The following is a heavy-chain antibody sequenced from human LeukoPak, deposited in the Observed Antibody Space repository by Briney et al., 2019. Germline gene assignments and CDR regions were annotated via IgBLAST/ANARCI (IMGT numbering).Heavy chain of an antibody. D-gene: IGHD3-10*01. CDR3: ARESSGTYYNPLGYMDV. Sequence: NPSETLSLTCTVSGGSISIYYWNWLRQPAGKGLEGLGRIFTSGITNYNPSLKSRVTMSVDTSKNQFSLNLSSVTAADTAVYYCARESSGTYYNPLGYMDVWGKGTTVTVSS. CDR1: GGSISIYY. V-gene: IGHV4-4*07. J-gene: IGHJ6*03. CDR2: IFTSGIT.